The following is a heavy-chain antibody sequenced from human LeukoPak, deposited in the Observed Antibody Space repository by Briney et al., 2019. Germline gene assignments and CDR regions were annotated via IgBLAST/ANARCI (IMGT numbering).Heavy chain of an antibody. J-gene: IGHJ4*02. CDR2: ISGGTT. D-gene: IGHD3-10*01. CDR3: AKSVYHSGNY. V-gene: IGHV3-23*01. Sequence: PGGSLRLSCAASGFTISTYGMSWVRQAPGKGPEWVSSISGGTTYYADSVKGRFTISRDNSKNTVSLQMNSLRAEDTAVYYCAKSVYHSGNYWGQGTLVTVSS. CDR1: GFTISTYG.